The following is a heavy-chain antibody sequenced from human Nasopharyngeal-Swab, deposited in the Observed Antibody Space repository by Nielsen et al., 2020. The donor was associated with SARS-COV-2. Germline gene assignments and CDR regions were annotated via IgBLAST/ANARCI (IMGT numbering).Heavy chain of an antibody. CDR1: GSTSISFL. CDR3: ARAGEYRFDY. V-gene: IGHV3-74*01. D-gene: IGHD7-27*01. J-gene: IGHJ4*02. CDR2: LNGDATTV. Sequence: GGSLRPSCPGSGSTSISFLLHWVRQAPGEGLVWVARLNGDATTVDYADSVKGRFTISRDNAKNTLYLQMNGLRDEDTAIYYCARAGEYRFDYWGQGTLVTVSS.